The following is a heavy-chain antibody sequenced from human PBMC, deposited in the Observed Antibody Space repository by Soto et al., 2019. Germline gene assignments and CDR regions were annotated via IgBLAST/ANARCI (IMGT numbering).Heavy chain of an antibody. CDR3: ARVPISSSSFDYYYYGMDV. D-gene: IGHD6-6*01. J-gene: IGHJ6*02. Sequence: GGSLRLSCAASGFTFSSYDMHWVRQATGKGLEWVSAICTAGDTYYPGSVKGRFTISRENAKNSLYLQMNSLRAEDTAVYYCARVPISSSSFDYYYYGMDVWGQGTTVTVSS. CDR1: GFTFSSYD. V-gene: IGHV3-13*01. CDR2: ICTAGDT.